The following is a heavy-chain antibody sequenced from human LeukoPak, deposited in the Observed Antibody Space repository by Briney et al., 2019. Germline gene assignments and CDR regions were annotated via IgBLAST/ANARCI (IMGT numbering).Heavy chain of an antibody. Sequence: AGGSLRLSCAASGFTFSSYSMNWVRQAPGKGLEWVSYISSSSSTIYYADSVKGRFTISRDNAKNPLYLQMNSLRAEDTAVYYCARDGQWSSTSCYFDYWGQGTLVTVSS. J-gene: IGHJ4*02. CDR2: ISSSSSTI. V-gene: IGHV3-48*01. D-gene: IGHD2-2*01. CDR1: GFTFSSYS. CDR3: ARDGQWSSTSCYFDY.